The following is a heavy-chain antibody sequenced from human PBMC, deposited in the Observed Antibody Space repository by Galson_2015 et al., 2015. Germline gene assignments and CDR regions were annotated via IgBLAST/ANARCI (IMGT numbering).Heavy chain of an antibody. D-gene: IGHD3-22*01. CDR3: ATEGFGNYDSSGYSFDY. CDR2: FDPEDGET. V-gene: IGHV1-24*01. J-gene: IGHJ4*02. Sequence: SVKVSCKVYGYTLTELSMHWVRQAPGKGLEWMGGFDPEDGETIYAQKFQGRVTMTEDTSTDTAYMELSSLRSEDTAVYHCATEGFGNYDSSGYSFDYWGQGTLVTVSS. CDR1: GYTLTELS.